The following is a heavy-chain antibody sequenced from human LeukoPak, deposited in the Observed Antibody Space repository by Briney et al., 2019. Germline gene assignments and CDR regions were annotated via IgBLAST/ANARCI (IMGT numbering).Heavy chain of an antibody. J-gene: IGHJ3*02. CDR2: IYPGDSDT. V-gene: IGHV5-51*01. CDR3: ARTSTVGQQLSACYI. Sequence: GESLKISCKGSGYSFTSYWIGWVRQMPGKGLEWRGIIYPGDSDTRYSPSFQGQVTIPADKSLSTAYLQWSRLKASDTAMYYCARTSTVGQQLSACYIWGQGKMVTVSS. D-gene: IGHD6-13*01. CDR1: GYSFTSYW.